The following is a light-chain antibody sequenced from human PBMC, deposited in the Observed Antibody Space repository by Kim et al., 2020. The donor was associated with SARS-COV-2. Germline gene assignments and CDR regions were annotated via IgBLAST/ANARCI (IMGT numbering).Light chain of an antibody. Sequence: AWGQTVRITCQGDSLRSYYATWYQQKPGQAPILVIYGKINRPSGIPDRFSGSSSGNTASLTITGTQAGDEADYYCNSRDSNDNVVFGGGTQLTVL. J-gene: IGLJ2*01. V-gene: IGLV3-19*01. CDR1: SLRSYY. CDR2: GKI. CDR3: NSRDSNDNVV.